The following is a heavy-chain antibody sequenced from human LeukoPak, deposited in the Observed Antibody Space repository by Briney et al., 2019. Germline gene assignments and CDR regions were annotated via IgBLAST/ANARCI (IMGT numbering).Heavy chain of an antibody. CDR1: GFTVSSNS. Sequence: GGSLRLSCTVSGFTVSSNSMSWVRQAPGKGLEWVSFIYSDNTHYSDSVKGRFTISRDNSKNTVFLQMNSLRAEDTAVYYCARSLRVRGVPDYMDVWGRGTTVTISS. CDR3: ARSLRVRGVPDYMDV. V-gene: IGHV3-53*01. D-gene: IGHD3-10*01. J-gene: IGHJ6*03. CDR2: IYSDNT.